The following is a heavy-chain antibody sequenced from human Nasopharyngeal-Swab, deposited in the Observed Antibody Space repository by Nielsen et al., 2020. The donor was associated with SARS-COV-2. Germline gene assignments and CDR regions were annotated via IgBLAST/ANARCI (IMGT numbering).Heavy chain of an antibody. Sequence: GESLKISCAASGFTFSSYSMNWVRQAPGKGLEWVSSISSSSSYIYYADSVKGRFTISRDNAKNSLYLQMNSLRAEDTAVYYCARDGTYSGSYRFNFGGNWFAPWGQGTLVTVSS. J-gene: IGHJ5*02. CDR3: ARDGTYSGSYRFNFGGNWFAP. V-gene: IGHV3-21*01. D-gene: IGHD1-26*01. CDR2: ISSSSSYI. CDR1: GFTFSSYS.